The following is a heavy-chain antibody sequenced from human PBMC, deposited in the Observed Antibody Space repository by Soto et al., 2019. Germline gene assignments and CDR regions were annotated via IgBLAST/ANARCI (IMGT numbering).Heavy chain of an antibody. CDR2: ISYDGSNK. CDR1: GFTFSSYG. V-gene: IGHV3-30*03. CDR3: AGITMVRGVIMGAFDS. Sequence: QVQLVESGGGVVQPGRSLRLSCAASGFTFSSYGMHWVRQAPGKGLEWVAVISYDGSNKYYADSVKGRFTISRDNSKNTLYLQMSSLIAEDTGVYYCAGITMVRGVIMGAFDSWGQGTMVTVSS. J-gene: IGHJ3*02. D-gene: IGHD3-10*01.